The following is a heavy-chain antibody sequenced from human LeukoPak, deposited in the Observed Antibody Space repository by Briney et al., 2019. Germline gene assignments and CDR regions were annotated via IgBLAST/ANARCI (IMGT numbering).Heavy chain of an antibody. V-gene: IGHV6-1*01. CDR1: GDIVSSNSAA. CDR2: TYYRSKWYT. Sequence: SQTLSLTCAISGDIVSSNSAAWNWIRQSPSRGLEWLGRTYYRSKWYTYYAVSVKSRISINRDTSKNQISLQLNSVTPEDTAVYYCARSTGPIDYWGQGTLVTVSS. CDR3: ARSTGPIDY. D-gene: IGHD1-1*01. J-gene: IGHJ4*02.